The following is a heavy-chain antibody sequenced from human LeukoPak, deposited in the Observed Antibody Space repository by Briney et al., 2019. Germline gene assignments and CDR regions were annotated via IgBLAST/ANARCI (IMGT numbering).Heavy chain of an antibody. CDR2: INHSGST. Sequence: PSETLSLTCAVYGGSFSGYYWSWIRQPPGKGLEWIGEINHSGSTNYNPSLKSRVTISVDTSKNQFSLKLSSVTAADTAVYYCARGPARITIFGVGRPWFDPWGQGTLSPSPQ. J-gene: IGHJ5*02. CDR3: ARGPARITIFGVGRPWFDP. CDR1: GGSFSGYY. D-gene: IGHD3-3*01. V-gene: IGHV4-34*01.